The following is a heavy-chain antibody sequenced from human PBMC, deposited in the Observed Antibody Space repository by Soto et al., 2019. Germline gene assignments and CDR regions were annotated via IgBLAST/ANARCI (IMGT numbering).Heavy chain of an antibody. CDR1: GFDFRSYE. J-gene: IGHJ3*02. CDR3: ARETLRDAIDI. Sequence: PGGSLRLSCVASGFDFRSYEMNWVRQAPGKGLEWVSNIRANDESIYYADSVKGRVSVSRDNAKNSLFLEMKSLRVDGTAVYYCARETLRDAIDIWGQGTMVTV. CDR2: IRANDESI. V-gene: IGHV3-48*03.